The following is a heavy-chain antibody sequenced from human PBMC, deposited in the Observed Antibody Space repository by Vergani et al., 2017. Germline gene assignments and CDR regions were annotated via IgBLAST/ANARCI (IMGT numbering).Heavy chain of an antibody. J-gene: IGHJ6*02. CDR1: GGSISSYY. D-gene: IGHD6-19*01. CDR3: ARDKVAGGRYYYYGMDV. V-gene: IGHV4-59*01. Sequence: QLQLQESGPGLVKPSETLSLTCTVSGGSISSYYWSWIRQPPGKGLEWIGYIYYSGSTNYNPSLKSRVTISVDTSKNQFSLKLSSVTAADTAVYYCARDKVAGGRYYYYGMDVWGQGTTVTVSS. CDR2: IYYSGST.